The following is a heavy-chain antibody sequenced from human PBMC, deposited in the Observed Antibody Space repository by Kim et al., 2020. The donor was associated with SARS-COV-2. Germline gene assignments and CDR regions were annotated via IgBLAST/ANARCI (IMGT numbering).Heavy chain of an antibody. CDR2: INAGNGNT. D-gene: IGHD3-22*01. Sequence: ASVKVSCKASGYTFTSYAMHWVRQAPGQRLEWMGWINAGNGNTKYSQKFQGRVTITRDTSASTAYMELSSLRSEDTAVYYCAREGGYDSSLGYAFDIWGQGTMVTVSS. V-gene: IGHV1-3*01. CDR3: AREGGYDSSLGYAFDI. CDR1: GYTFTSYA. J-gene: IGHJ3*02.